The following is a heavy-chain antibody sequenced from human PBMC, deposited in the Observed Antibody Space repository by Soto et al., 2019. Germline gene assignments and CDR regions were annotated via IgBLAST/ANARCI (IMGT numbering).Heavy chain of an antibody. Sequence: SETLSLTCTVSGGSISSGGYYWSWIRQHPGKGLEWIGYIYYSGSTYYNPSLKSRVTISVDTSKNQFSLKLSSVTAADTALIYCARGPFRYFDWGGAYYYYWTSGAKGPRSPSP. D-gene: IGHD3-9*01. CDR2: IYYSGST. V-gene: IGHV4-31*03. CDR1: GGSISSGGYY. CDR3: ARGPFRYFDWGGAYYYYWTS. J-gene: IGHJ6*03.